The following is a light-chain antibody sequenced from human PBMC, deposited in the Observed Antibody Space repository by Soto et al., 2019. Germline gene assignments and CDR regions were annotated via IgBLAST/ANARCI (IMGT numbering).Light chain of an antibody. V-gene: IGLV2-8*01. CDR2: EVG. J-gene: IGLJ1*01. CDR3: SSYARPYNYYV. Sequence: QSVLTQPPSASGSPGQSITIACTGTSSDVGGYKYVSWYQQHPGKAPQLLIYEVGKRPSGVPDRFSGSKSGNTASLTVSGLQAEDEADYYCSSYARPYNYYVFGSGTKVTVL. CDR1: SSDVGGYKY.